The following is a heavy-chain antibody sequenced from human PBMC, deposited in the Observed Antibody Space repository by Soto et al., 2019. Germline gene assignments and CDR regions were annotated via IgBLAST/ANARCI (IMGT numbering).Heavy chain of an antibody. CDR1: GFTFINHA. CDR3: ARNVFGSTSLPDYGYFEL. Sequence: EVQLLESGGGLVQPGGSLRLSCVGSGFTFINHAMNWVRQAPGKGLEWVTGISGGGARTFHTDSVKGRFTISRHNPKNRVKLKMNSLSAEDTAGYYCARNVFGSTSLPDYGYFELWSRGTLVTVSP. D-gene: IGHD3-3*01. J-gene: IGHJ2*01. V-gene: IGHV3-23*01. CDR2: ISGGGART.